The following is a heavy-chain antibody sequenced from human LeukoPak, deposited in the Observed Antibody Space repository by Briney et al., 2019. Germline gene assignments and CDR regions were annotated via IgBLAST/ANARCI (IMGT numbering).Heavy chain of an antibody. Sequence: SETLSLTCSVSGVSINSRYYDWWGRIRQPPGKGLEWIGSISSNGNTYYKPSLRTRVTISLDTSKNQFSLKLSSVTAADTAVYYCARDLMRGNEGFDYWGQGTLVPVSS. CDR1: GVSINSRYY. J-gene: IGHJ4*02. V-gene: IGHV4-39*07. D-gene: IGHD2-8*01. CDR2: ISSNGNT. CDR3: ARDLMRGNEGFDY.